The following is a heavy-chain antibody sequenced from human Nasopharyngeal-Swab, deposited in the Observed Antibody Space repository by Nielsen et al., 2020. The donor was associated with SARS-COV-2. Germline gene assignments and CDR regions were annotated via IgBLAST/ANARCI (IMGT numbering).Heavy chain of an antibody. Sequence: GSLKISCAASGFTFSSYSMNWVRQAPGKGLEWVSYISSSSSTIYYADSVKGRFTISRDNAKNSLYLQMNSLRAEDTAVYYCARGDSSGYYVYDRYYFDYWGQGTLVTVSS. CDR3: ARGDSSGYYVYDRYYFDY. D-gene: IGHD3-22*01. CDR2: ISSSSSTI. V-gene: IGHV3-48*04. J-gene: IGHJ4*02. CDR1: GFTFSSYS.